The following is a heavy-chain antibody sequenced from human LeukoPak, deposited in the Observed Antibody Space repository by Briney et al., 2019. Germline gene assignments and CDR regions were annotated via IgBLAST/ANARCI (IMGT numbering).Heavy chain of an antibody. CDR1: GFTFSSYS. Sequence: GGSLRLSCAASGFTFSSYSMNWVRQAPGKGLEWVSSISSSSSYIYYADSVKGRFTISRDNAKNSLYLQMNSLRAEDTAVYYCARGGGEWDYGDYDYWGQGTLVTVSS. J-gene: IGHJ4*02. CDR3: ARGGGEWDYGDYDY. V-gene: IGHV3-21*01. D-gene: IGHD4-17*01. CDR2: ISSSSSYI.